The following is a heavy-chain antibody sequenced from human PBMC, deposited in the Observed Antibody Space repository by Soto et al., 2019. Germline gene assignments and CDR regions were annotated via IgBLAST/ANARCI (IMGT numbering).Heavy chain of an antibody. D-gene: IGHD3-10*01. CDR1: GFTFSSYG. Sequence: QVQLVESGGGVVQPGRSLRLSCAASGFTFSSYGMHWVRQAPGKGLGWVAVISYDGSNKYYADSVKGRFTISRDNSKNTLYLQMNSLRADDTAVYYCAKDQLRGVRGVITYYYGMDVWCQGTTVTVSS. V-gene: IGHV3-30*18. J-gene: IGHJ6*02. CDR2: ISYDGSNK. CDR3: AKDQLRGVRGVITYYYGMDV.